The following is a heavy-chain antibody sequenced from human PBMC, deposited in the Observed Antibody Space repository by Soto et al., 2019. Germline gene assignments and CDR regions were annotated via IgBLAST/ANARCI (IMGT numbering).Heavy chain of an antibody. D-gene: IGHD3-9*01. V-gene: IGHV5-10-1*01. Sequence: GESLKISCKGSGYSFTSYWISWVRQMPGKGLEWMGRIDPSDSYTNYSPSFQGHVTISADKSISTAYLQWSSLKASDTAMYYCATRSVPPLRYFDWLEADYYGMDVWGQGTTVTVSS. J-gene: IGHJ6*02. CDR3: ATRSVPPLRYFDWLEADYYGMDV. CDR2: IDPSDSYT. CDR1: GYSFTSYW.